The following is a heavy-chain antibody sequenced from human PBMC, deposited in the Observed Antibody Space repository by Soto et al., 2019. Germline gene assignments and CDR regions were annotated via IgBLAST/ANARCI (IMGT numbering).Heavy chain of an antibody. CDR2: ISAYNGNT. J-gene: IGHJ5*02. CDR3: ARDRGTTGTRWFDP. CDR1: YYTFPSYG. D-gene: IGHD1-1*01. Sequence: ASVPVSCKASYYTFPSYGIIWVRQAPGQGLEWMGWISAYNGNTNYAQKLQGRVTMTTDTSTCTAYMELRSLRSDDTAVYYCARDRGTTGTRWFDPWGQGTLVTVSS. V-gene: IGHV1-18*01.